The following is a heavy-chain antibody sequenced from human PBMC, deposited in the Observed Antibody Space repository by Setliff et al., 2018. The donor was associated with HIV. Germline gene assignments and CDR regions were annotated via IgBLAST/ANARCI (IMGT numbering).Heavy chain of an antibody. J-gene: IGHJ5*02. CDR3: ARGGRDGIA. CDR1: GESFSGYY. CDR2: INHRGST. Sequence: PSETLSLTCAVYGESFSGYYWNWIRQPPGKGLEWIGEINHRGSTNYNPSLKSRVTMSVDTSKNQFSLKLNSVTAADTAVYYCARGGRDGIAWGQGILVTVSS. V-gene: IGHV4-34*01. D-gene: IGHD2-21*01.